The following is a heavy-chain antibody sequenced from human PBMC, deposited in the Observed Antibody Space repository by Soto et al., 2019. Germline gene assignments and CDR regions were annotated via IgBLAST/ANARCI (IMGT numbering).Heavy chain of an antibody. J-gene: IGHJ4*02. CDR3: AKDRTVTTLYF. CDR1: GVTFSSYA. V-gene: IGHV3-23*01. D-gene: IGHD4-4*01. CDR2: ISGSGGST. Sequence: GGSLGLSCAASGVTFSSYAMSWVPQAPGKGLEWVSAISGSGGSTYYADSVKGRFTISRDNSKNTLYLQMNSLRAEDTAVYYCAKDRTVTTLYFCGQGTLVIVSS.